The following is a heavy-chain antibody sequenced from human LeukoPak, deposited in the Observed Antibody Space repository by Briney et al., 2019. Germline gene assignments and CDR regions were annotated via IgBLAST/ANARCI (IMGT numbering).Heavy chain of an antibody. D-gene: IGHD1-26*01. J-gene: IGHJ4*02. V-gene: IGHV3-30*18. CDR1: GFTFSSYG. Sequence: GGSLRLSCAASGFTFSSYGMHWVRQAQGKGLEGVAVISYDGSNKYYADSVKGRFTISRDNSKNTLYLQMNSLRAEDTAVYYCAKDELSGSYGEYYFDYWGQGPLVTVSS. CDR3: AKDELSGSYGEYYFDY. CDR2: ISYDGSNK.